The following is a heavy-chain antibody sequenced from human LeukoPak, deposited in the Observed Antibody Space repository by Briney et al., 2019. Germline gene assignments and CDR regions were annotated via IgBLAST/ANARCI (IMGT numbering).Heavy chain of an antibody. Sequence: GGSLRLSCAASGFTFSSYSMNRVRQAPGKGLEWVSSISSSSSYIYYADSVKGRFTISRDNSKNTLYLQMNSLIAEDTAVYYCAKDLKVGSIYPGTFDIWGQGTMVTVSS. D-gene: IGHD1-26*01. CDR1: GFTFSSYS. J-gene: IGHJ3*02. V-gene: IGHV3-21*04. CDR2: ISSSSSYI. CDR3: AKDLKVGSIYPGTFDI.